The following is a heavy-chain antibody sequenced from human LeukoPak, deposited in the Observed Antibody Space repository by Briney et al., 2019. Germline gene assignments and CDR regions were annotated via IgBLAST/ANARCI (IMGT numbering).Heavy chain of an antibody. D-gene: IGHD5-18*01. Sequence: GGSLRLSCAASGFTFSSYEMNWVRQAPGKGLEWVSYISSSGSTIYYADSVKGRFAISRDNAKNSLYLQMNSLRAEDTAVYYCARDYVDTAMVSDYWGQGTLVTVSS. V-gene: IGHV3-48*03. CDR3: ARDYVDTAMVSDY. CDR2: ISSSGSTI. J-gene: IGHJ4*02. CDR1: GFTFSSYE.